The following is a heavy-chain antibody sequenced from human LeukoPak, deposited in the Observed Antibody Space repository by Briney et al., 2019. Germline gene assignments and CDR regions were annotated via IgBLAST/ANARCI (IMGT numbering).Heavy chain of an antibody. CDR3: ALARSEYHYGMDV. V-gene: IGHV6-1*01. CDR1: GDSVSSISVA. Sequence: SQTLSLTCAISGDSVSSISVAWNWIRQSPSRGLEWLVRTYYGSKWYNEYAVSVKGRININPDPSKNQFSLQLNSVTPEDTAVYYCALARSEYHYGMDVWGQGATVTVSS. J-gene: IGHJ6*02. CDR2: TYYGSKWYN.